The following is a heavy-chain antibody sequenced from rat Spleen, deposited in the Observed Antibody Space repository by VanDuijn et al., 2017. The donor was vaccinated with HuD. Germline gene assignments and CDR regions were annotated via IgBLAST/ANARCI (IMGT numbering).Heavy chain of an antibody. V-gene: IGHV5-29*01. CDR3: ARWDNSGYFDY. CDR1: GFIFSDYY. CDR2: ISYDGSRT. Sequence: EVQLVESDGGLVQPGRSLALSCSASGFIFSDYYMAWVRQAPTKGLEWLATISYDGSRTYYRDSVKGRFTISRNNTKGTLYLQMDSLRSEDTATYYCARWDNSGYFDYWGQGVMVTVSS. J-gene: IGHJ2*01. D-gene: IGHD4-3*01.